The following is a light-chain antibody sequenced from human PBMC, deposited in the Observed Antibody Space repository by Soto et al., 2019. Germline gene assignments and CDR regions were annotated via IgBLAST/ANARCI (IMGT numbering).Light chain of an antibody. Sequence: SVLTQPPSVSGAPGQRVTISCSGTSSSIGAGYEVHWYHQLPGTAPKLVVSGNGNRPSGVPDRFSGSKSGNTASLTISGLQAEDEADYYCCSYAGSYTLYVFGTGTKVTVL. CDR1: SSSIGAGYE. CDR2: GNG. V-gene: IGLV1-40*01. CDR3: CSYAGSYTLYV. J-gene: IGLJ1*01.